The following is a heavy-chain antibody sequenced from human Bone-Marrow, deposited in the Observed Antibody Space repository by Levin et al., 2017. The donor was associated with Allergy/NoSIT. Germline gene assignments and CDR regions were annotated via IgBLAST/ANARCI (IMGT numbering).Heavy chain of an antibody. V-gene: IGHV1-46*01. J-gene: IGHJ6*02. Sequence: ASVKVSCKASGYTFTSYYMHWVRQAPGQGLEWMGIINPSGGSTSYAQKFQGRVTMTRDTSTSTVYMELSSLRSEDTAVYYCARGGADPLDGDYYYYGMDVWGQGTTVTVSS. D-gene: IGHD5-24*01. CDR3: ARGGADPLDGDYYYYGMDV. CDR1: GYTFTSYY. CDR2: INPSGGST.